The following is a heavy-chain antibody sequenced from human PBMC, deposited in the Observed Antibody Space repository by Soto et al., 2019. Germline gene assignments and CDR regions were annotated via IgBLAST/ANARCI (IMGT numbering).Heavy chain of an antibody. J-gene: IGHJ4*02. CDR2: ISGSGDSA. V-gene: IGHV3-23*01. CDR1: GFTFRDYA. D-gene: IGHD6-19*01. CDR3: GKERRGSGWSVCNY. Sequence: GGSLRLSCAASGFTFRDYAMNWVRQAPGKGLEWVADISGSGDSARHADSVKGRFIISRDDSKNTLFPHMNSLRVDDTAVYYCGKERRGSGWSVCNYWGQGTLVTVSS.